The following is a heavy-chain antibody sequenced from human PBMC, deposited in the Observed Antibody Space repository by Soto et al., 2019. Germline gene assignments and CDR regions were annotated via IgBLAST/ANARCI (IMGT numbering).Heavy chain of an antibody. CDR2: ISGPGGST. Sequence: EVPLLESGGGLVQPGGSLRLSCAAAGFPFTKFAMSLVRQAPGKGLEWVASISGPGGSTNYEESVKGRFTISRDNSKDTVSLQRHYLRVEDTAVYFCAKDRRIAVSHFDFWGQGTLVTVSS. CDR1: GFPFTKFA. J-gene: IGHJ4*02. D-gene: IGHD6-19*01. CDR3: AKDRRIAVSHFDF. V-gene: IGHV3-23*01.